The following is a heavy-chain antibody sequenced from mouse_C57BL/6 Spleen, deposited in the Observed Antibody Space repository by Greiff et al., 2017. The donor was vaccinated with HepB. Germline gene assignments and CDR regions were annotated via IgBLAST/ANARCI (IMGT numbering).Heavy chain of an antibody. Sequence: VQLQESGAELVRPGASVTLSCKASGYTFTDYEMHWVKQTPVHGLEWIGAIDPETGGTAYNQKFKGKAILTADKSSSTAYMELRSLTSEDSAVYYCTRRTTVMDYWGQGTSVTVSS. CDR2: IDPETGGT. V-gene: IGHV1-15*01. CDR1: GYTFTDYE. CDR3: TRRTTVMDY. D-gene: IGHD1-1*01. J-gene: IGHJ4*01.